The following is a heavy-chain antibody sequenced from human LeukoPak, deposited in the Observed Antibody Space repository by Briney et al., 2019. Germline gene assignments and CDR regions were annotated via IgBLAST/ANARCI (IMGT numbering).Heavy chain of an antibody. CDR2: IYHNGST. Sequence: SGTLSLTCAVSGASISSNNWWWSWVRQPPGKGLEWIGEIYHNGSTNYNPSLKSRVTMSVDKSKNQFSLKLSSVTAADTAVYYCASAEPRGIIWYPYWGQGTLVTVSS. D-gene: IGHD6-13*01. V-gene: IGHV4-4*02. J-gene: IGHJ4*02. CDR1: GASISSNNW. CDR3: ASAEPRGIIWYPY.